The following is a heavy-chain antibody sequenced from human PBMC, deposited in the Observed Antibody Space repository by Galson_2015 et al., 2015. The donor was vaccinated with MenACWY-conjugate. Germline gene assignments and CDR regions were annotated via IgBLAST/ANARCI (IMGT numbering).Heavy chain of an antibody. CDR3: ARLPTWESSFGYFDY. CDR2: IRATGSL. Sequence: ATLSLTCTVSGDSISSHHWRWLRQPPGKGLEWIAYIRATGSLKDNPSLKSRVTMSADKSNNQFSLRLISVTAADTAVYYCARLPTWESSFGYFDYWGRGILVAVSS. CDR1: GDSISSHH. D-gene: IGHD3-3*01. V-gene: IGHV4-4*08. J-gene: IGHJ4*02.